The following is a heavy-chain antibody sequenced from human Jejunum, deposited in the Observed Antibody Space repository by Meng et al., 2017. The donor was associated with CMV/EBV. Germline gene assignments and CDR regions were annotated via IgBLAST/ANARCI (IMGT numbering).Heavy chain of an antibody. J-gene: IGHJ4*02. CDR1: GYTCTNYG. CDR3: ARVEVGITSGDY. CDR2: ISAYNGNI. V-gene: IGHV1-18*01. Sequence: QFVPSGAEFKKPRASLKVSCKAAGYTCTNYGITWVRQAPGQGLEWMGWISAYNGNINYAQTLQGRVTMTTDTSTSTAYMELRSLRSDDTAVYYCARVEVGITSGDYWGQGTLVTVSS. D-gene: IGHD1-26*01.